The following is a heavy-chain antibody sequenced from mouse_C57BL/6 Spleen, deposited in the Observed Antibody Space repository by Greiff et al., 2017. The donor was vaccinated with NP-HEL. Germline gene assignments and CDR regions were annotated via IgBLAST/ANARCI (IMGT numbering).Heavy chain of an antibody. CDR3: ARGGGSSGYGFYYAMDY. V-gene: IGHV1-52*01. D-gene: IGHD3-2*02. CDR2: IDPSDSET. CDR1: GYTFTSYW. J-gene: IGHJ4*01. Sequence: QVQLQQPGAELVRPGSSVKLSCKASGYTFTSYWMHWVKQRPIQGLEWIGNIDPSDSETHYNQKFKDKATLTVDKSSSTAYMQLSSLTSEDSAVYYCARGGGSSGYGFYYAMDYWGHGTSVTVSS.